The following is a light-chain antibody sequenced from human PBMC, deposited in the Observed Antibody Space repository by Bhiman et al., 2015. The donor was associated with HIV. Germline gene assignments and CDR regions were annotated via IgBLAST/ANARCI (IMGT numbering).Light chain of an antibody. CDR1: SLRTYY. CDR3: NSRDSSTNHNV. Sequence: SSELTQDPAVSVALGQTVRITCQGDSLRTYYASWYQQKPGQAPVVVIYGQNNRPSGIPDRFSGSTSGNTASLTITGAQAEDEADYYCNSRDSSTNHNVFGTGTKVTVL. CDR2: GQN. V-gene: IGLV3-19*01. J-gene: IGLJ1*01.